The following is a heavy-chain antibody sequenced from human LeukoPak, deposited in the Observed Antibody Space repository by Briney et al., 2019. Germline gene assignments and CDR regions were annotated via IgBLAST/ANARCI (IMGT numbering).Heavy chain of an antibody. J-gene: IGHJ6*04. CDR1: GGTFSSYA. D-gene: IGHD3-16*02. CDR2: IIPIFGTA. CDR3: ARATPLMITFGGVIVSGTSYYYYGMDV. V-gene: IGHV1-69*06. Sequence: ASVTVSCKASGGTFSSYAISWVRQAPGQGLEWMGGIIPIFGTANYAQKFQGGVTITADKSTRTAYMELSSLRSEDTAVYYCARATPLMITFGGVIVSGTSYYYYGMDVWGKGTTVTVSS.